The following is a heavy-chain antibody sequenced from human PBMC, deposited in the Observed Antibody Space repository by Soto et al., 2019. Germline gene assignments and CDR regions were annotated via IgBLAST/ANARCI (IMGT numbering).Heavy chain of an antibody. V-gene: IGHV3-15*07. CDR3: TNGLKSDD. J-gene: IGHJ4*02. CDR2: IRTKTDGGTT. Sequence: EVQLVESGGGLLKPGESLRLSCAASGFAFNTAWMNWVRPAPGKGLEWVGRIRTKTDGGTTDYAAPVQDRFTISRDDSKNTLYLQMSTLKTEDTAMYYCTNGLKSDDWGQGTLVTVSS. CDR1: GFAFNTAW.